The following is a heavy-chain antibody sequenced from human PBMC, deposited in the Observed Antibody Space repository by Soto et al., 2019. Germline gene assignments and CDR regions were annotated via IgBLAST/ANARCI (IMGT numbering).Heavy chain of an antibody. CDR1: GGSISSSNL. J-gene: IGHJ5*02. D-gene: IGHD3-16*01. CDR2: IYHSGST. V-gene: IGHV4-4*02. Sequence: SETLSLTCAVSGGSISSSNLWSCVRQPPGKGLEWIGEIYHSGSTNYNPSLKSRVTISVDTSKNQFSLKLSSVTAADTAVYYCARARRSGEDTNWFDPWGQGTLVT. CDR3: ARARRSGEDTNWFDP.